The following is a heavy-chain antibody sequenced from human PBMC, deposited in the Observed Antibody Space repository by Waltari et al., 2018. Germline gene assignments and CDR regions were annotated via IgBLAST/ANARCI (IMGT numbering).Heavy chain of an antibody. D-gene: IGHD3-3*01. CDR3: ARGEVNIFWSGPYYGMDV. J-gene: IGHJ6*02. V-gene: IGHV1-8*01. CDR2: MNPNSGNT. Sequence: QVQLVQSGAEVKKPGASVKVSCKASGYTFTSYDINWVRQATGTGLEWMGWMNPNSGNTGYAQKFQGRVTMTRNTSISTAYMELSSLRSEDTAMYYCARGEVNIFWSGPYYGMDVWGQGTTVTVSS. CDR1: GYTFTSYD.